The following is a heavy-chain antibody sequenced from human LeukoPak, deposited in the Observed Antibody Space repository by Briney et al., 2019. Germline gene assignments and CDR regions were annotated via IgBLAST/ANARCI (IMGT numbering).Heavy chain of an antibody. Sequence: PSETLSLTCTVSGYSISSGYYWGWIRQPPGKGLEWIGTIYHSGSTYYNPSLKSRVTISVDTSKNHFSLKLSSVTAADTAVYYCARDLRNYYDSSGYLDYWGQGTLVTVSS. CDR2: IYHSGST. CDR1: GYSISSGYY. CDR3: ARDLRNYYDSSGYLDY. V-gene: IGHV4-38-2*02. J-gene: IGHJ4*02. D-gene: IGHD3-22*01.